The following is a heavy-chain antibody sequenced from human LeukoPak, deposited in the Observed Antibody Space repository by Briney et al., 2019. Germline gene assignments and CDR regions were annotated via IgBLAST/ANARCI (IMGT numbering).Heavy chain of an antibody. CDR2: ISGSGGST. Sequence: PGGSLRLSCAASGFTFSSYAMSWVRQAPGKGLEWVSAISGSGGSTYYADSVKGRFTISRDNSKNTLYLQMNSLRAEDTAVYYCAKFPDSSGYSRCYFDYWGQGTLVTVSS. J-gene: IGHJ4*02. V-gene: IGHV3-23*01. CDR3: AKFPDSSGYSRCYFDY. CDR1: GFTFSSYA. D-gene: IGHD3-22*01.